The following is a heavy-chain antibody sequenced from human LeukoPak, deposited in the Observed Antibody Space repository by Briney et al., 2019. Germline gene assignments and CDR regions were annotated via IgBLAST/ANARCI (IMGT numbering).Heavy chain of an antibody. V-gene: IGHV3-30*03. Sequence: AGTSLRLSCVASGFSFSNHGMRWVRQAPGKGLEWVSVIARDGGAKFYADSVKGRFTLSRDNSKNMFFLQMNFLTVEDTAIYSCAREATWGQWYFDHWGQGTPVTVSS. CDR1: GFSFSNHG. CDR3: AREATWGQWYFDH. J-gene: IGHJ4*02. CDR2: IARDGGAK. D-gene: IGHD6-19*01.